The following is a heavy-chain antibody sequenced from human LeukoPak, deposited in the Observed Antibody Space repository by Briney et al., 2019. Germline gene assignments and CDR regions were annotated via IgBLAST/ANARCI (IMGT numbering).Heavy chain of an antibody. Sequence: GASVKVSCKASGGTFSSYAISWVRQAPGQGLEWMGGIIPIFGTANYAQKFQGRVTITADESTSTAYMELSSLRSEDTAVYYCAAREQWLVLGGGWFDPWGQGTLVTVSS. J-gene: IGHJ5*02. V-gene: IGHV1-69*13. CDR1: GGTFSSYA. CDR3: AAREQWLVLGGGWFDP. CDR2: IIPIFGTA. D-gene: IGHD6-19*01.